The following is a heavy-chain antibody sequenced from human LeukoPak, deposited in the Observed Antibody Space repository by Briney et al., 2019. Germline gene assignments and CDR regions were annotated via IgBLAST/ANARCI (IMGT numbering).Heavy chain of an antibody. CDR3: ARGDCSSTSCFWSDPPGWFDP. D-gene: IGHD2-2*01. CDR2: IYYSGST. CDR1: GGSISSSSYY. V-gene: IGHV4-39*07. Sequence: PSETLSLTCTVSGGSISSSSYYWGWIRQPPGKGLEWIGSIYYSGSTYYNPSLKSRVTLSVDTSKNQFSLKLSSVTAADTAVYYCARGDCSSTSCFWSDPPGWFDPWGQGTLVTVSS. J-gene: IGHJ5*02.